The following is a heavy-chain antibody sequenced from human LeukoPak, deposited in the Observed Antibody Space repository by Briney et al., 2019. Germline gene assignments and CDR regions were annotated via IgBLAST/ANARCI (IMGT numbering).Heavy chain of an antibody. CDR2: INPNGGST. D-gene: IGHD1-26*01. CDR1: GYTLTSYY. J-gene: IGHJ4*02. V-gene: IGHV1-46*01. CDR3: ATVASGSYSYFDY. Sequence: GASVKVSCKASGYTLTSYYMHWVRQAPGQGLEWMGRINPNGGSTSYAQKFQGRVTMTRDTSTSTVYMELSSLRSEDTAVYYCATVASGSYSYFDYWGQGTLVTVSS.